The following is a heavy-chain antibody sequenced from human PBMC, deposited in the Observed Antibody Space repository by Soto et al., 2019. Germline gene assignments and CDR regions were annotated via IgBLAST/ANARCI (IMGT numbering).Heavy chain of an antibody. D-gene: IGHD5-12*01. Sequence: PSETLSLTCAVSGGSISSGGYSWSWIRQPPGKGLEWIGYIYHSGSTYYNPSLKSRVTISVDRSKNQFSLKLSSVTAADTAVYYCARYSGYYLFDYWGQGTLVTVSS. CDR1: GGSISSGGYS. J-gene: IGHJ4*02. CDR3: ARYSGYYLFDY. CDR2: IYHSGST. V-gene: IGHV4-30-2*01.